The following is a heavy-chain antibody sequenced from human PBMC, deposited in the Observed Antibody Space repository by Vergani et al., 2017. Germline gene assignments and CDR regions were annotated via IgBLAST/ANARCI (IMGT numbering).Heavy chain of an antibody. V-gene: IGHV3-11*04. CDR3: AKNPXRSTTRHYYAMDV. Sequence: LEESGGGSVKPGGSLGLSCAASGFKFSDHYMSWIRQAPGKGLEWVSHISPGASTVSYTDSVTGRFTVSRDNDNNSLALDMTTLRVEDTAVYYCAKNPXRSTTRHYYAMDVWGQGTTVTVSS. CDR1: GFKFSDHY. CDR2: ISPGASTV. D-gene: IGHD1-1*01. J-gene: IGHJ6*02.